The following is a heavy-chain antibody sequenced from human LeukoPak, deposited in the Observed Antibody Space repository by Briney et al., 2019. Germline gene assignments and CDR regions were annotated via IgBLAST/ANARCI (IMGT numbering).Heavy chain of an antibody. CDR2: IYSSGST. CDR3: TRTFLSGDGYKVGYFDY. J-gene: IGHJ4*02. D-gene: IGHD5-24*01. CDR1: GLSVSSNY. V-gene: IGHV3-53*01. Sequence: GGSLRLSCAASGLSVSSNYMSCVRQAPGKGLEWVSLIYSSGSTYYADSVKGRFTISRDNSKNTLSLQMNSLTAEDTAMYYCTRTFLSGDGYKVGYFDYWGQGTLVTVSS.